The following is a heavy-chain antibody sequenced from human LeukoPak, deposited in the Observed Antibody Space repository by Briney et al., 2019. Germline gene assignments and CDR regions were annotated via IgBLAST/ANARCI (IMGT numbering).Heavy chain of an antibody. Sequence: GGSLRLSCAASGFTVSSNYMSWVRQAPGKGLEWVSVIYSDGRTYYADSVKGGFTISRDNSKNTLYLQMNSLRAEDTGVYYCTRDPEYYYDSSGYPYWGQGTLVTVSS. D-gene: IGHD3-22*01. CDR2: IYSDGRT. CDR1: GFTVSSNY. V-gene: IGHV3-66*01. CDR3: TRDPEYYYDSSGYPY. J-gene: IGHJ4*02.